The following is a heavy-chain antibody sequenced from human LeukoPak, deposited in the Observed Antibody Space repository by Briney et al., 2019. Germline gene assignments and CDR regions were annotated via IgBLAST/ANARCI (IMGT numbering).Heavy chain of an antibody. CDR3: ARRVTAPECFDY. J-gene: IGHJ4*02. CDR1: GGSISSGGYY. D-gene: IGHD2-21*02. Sequence: SETLSLTCTVSGGSISSGGYYWSWIRQHPGKGLEWIGYIYYSGSTYYNPSLKSRVTISVDTSKSQLSLKLTSVTAADTAVYYCARRVTAPECFDYWGRGTLVTVSS. V-gene: IGHV4-31*03. CDR2: IYYSGST.